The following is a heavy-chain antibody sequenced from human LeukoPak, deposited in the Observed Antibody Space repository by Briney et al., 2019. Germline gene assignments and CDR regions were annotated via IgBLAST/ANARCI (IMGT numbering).Heavy chain of an antibody. V-gene: IGHV3-21*01. J-gene: IGHJ4*02. CDR1: GFTFSSYA. CDR3: ARDSNRTPFDY. D-gene: IGHD1-14*01. CDR2: ISSSSSYI. Sequence: GGSLRLSCAASGFTFSSYAMSWVRQAPGKGLEWVSSISSSSSYIYYADSVKGRFTISRDNAKNSLYLQMNSLRAEDTAVYYCARDSNRTPFDYWGQGTLVTVSS.